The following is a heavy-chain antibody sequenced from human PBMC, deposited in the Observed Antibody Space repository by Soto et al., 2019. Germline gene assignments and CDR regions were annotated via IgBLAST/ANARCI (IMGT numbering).Heavy chain of an antibody. V-gene: IGHV3-23*01. CDR3: AKGPQGRLQHQYYSDY. CDR2: ISGSGGST. D-gene: IGHD4-4*01. CDR1: GFTFSSYA. J-gene: IGHJ4*02. Sequence: GGSLRLSCAASGFTFSSYAMSWVRQAPGKGLEWVSAISGSGGSTYYADSVKGRFTISRDNSKNTLYLQMNSLRAEDTAVYYCAKGPQGRLQHQYYSDYWGQGTLVTVSS.